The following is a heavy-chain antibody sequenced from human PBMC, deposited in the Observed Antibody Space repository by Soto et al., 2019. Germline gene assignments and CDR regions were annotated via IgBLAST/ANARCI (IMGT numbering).Heavy chain of an antibody. CDR3: ARDIVVVPAVGDYYYYYGMDV. Sequence: ASVKVSCKASGYTFTSYGISWVRQAPGQGLEWMGWISAYNGNTNYAQKHQGRVTMTTDTSTSTAYMELRSLRSDDTAVYYCARDIVVVPAVGDYYYYYGMDVWGQGTTVTVSS. CDR2: ISAYNGNT. D-gene: IGHD2-2*01. J-gene: IGHJ6*02. CDR1: GYTFTSYG. V-gene: IGHV1-18*01.